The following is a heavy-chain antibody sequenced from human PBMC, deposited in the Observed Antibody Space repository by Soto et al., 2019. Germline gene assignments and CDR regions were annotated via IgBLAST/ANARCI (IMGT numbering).Heavy chain of an antibody. CDR3: ARDSSGWFSFFDF. CDR1: GVSFSTFA. J-gene: IGHJ4*02. Sequence: GGSLRLSCAASGVSFSTFAMSWVRQAPGRGLEWVAVISYDGFNEYYVDSVKGRYTISRDNSRNTLYLRLDSLRIEDTAVYYCARDSSGWFSFFDFWGQGTPVTVSS. V-gene: IGHV3-30-3*01. CDR2: ISYDGFNE. D-gene: IGHD6-19*01.